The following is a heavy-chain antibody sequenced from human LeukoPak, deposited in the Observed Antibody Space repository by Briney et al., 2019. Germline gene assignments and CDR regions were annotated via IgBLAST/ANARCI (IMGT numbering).Heavy chain of an antibody. J-gene: IGHJ6*02. CDR3: ARSYSNHLFGMDV. Sequence: GGSLRLSCAASLFTASSYYMTSVRQAPGKGLEWVSVIYSGGSTYYADSVKGRAAISRDNSKNTVFLQMNSVRAEDTAVYYCARSYSNHLFGMDVWGQGTTVTVSS. V-gene: IGHV3-66*01. CDR1: LFTASSYY. CDR2: IYSGGST. D-gene: IGHD4-11*01.